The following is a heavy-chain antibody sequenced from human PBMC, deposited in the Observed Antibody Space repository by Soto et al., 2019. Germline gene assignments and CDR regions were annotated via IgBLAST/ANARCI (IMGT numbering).Heavy chain of an antibody. CDR1: GFTFSSYS. CDR2: ISSSSSTI. J-gene: IGHJ6*02. V-gene: IGHV3-48*01. Sequence: EVQLVESGGGLVQPGGSLRLSCAASGFTFSSYSMNWVRQAPGKGLEWVSYISSSSSTIYYADSVKGRFTISRDNAKNSLYLQMNSLRAEDTAVYYCARGHCSSTSCYYYYGMDVWGQGTTVTVSS. CDR3: ARGHCSSTSCYYYYGMDV. D-gene: IGHD2-2*01.